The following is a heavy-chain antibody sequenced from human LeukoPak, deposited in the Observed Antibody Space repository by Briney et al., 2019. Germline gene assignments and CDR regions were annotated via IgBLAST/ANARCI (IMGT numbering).Heavy chain of an antibody. D-gene: IGHD2-2*01. Sequence: VSSVKVSCKASGYTFTGYYMHWVRQAPGQGLEWMEWINPNNGGTNYEQKFQGRVTMTSDTSISTAYMELSRLRSDDTAVYYCAREQLGYCSSTSCHPSRYYYYMDVWGEGTTVTVSS. V-gene: IGHV1-2*02. CDR2: INPNNGGT. J-gene: IGHJ6*03. CDR1: GYTFTGYY. CDR3: AREQLGYCSSTSCHPSRYYYYMDV.